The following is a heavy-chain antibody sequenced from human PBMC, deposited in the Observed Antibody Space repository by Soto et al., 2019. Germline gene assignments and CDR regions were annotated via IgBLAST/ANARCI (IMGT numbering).Heavy chain of an antibody. J-gene: IGHJ5*02. CDR2: IWYDGSTI. CDR1: GFTFSSYG. Sequence: GGSLRLSCAASGFTFSSYGMHWVRQAPGKGLEWVAAIWYDGSTIYYADSVKGRFTISRDNAKNSLYLQMNSLRAEDTAVYYCARTDGYGDYVNWFDPWGQGTLVTVSS. D-gene: IGHD4-17*01. CDR3: ARTDGYGDYVNWFDP. V-gene: IGHV3-33*01.